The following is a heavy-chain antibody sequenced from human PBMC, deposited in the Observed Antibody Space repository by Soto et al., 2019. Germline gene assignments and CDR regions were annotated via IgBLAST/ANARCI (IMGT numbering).Heavy chain of an antibody. J-gene: IGHJ4*02. CDR1: GGSISSGDYY. D-gene: IGHD6-6*01. V-gene: IGHV4-30-4*02. CDR2: IYYSGST. Sequence: SETLSLTCTVSGGSISSGDYYWSWIRQPPGKGPEWIGYIYYSGSTYYNPSLKSRVTISVDTSKNQFSLKVSSVTAADTAVYFCARDPLGYSSSHFFDQWGQGTLVTVSS. CDR3: ARDPLGYSSSHFFDQ.